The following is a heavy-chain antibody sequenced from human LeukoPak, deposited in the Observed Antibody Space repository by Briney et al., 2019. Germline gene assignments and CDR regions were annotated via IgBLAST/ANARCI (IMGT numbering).Heavy chain of an antibody. CDR2: IRYDGSNK. CDR3: AKYGPTVTTNAFDI. J-gene: IGHJ3*02. V-gene: IGHV3-30*02. CDR1: GFTFSSYG. D-gene: IGHD4-17*01. Sequence: PGGSLRLSCAASGFTFSSYGMHWVRQAPGKGLEWVAFIRYDGSNKYYADSVKGRFTISRDNSKNTLYLQMNSLRAEDTAVYYCAKYGPTVTTNAFDIWGQGTMVTVSS.